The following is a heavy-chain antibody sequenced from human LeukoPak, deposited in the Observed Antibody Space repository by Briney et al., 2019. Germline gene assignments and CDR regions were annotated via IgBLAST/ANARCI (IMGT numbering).Heavy chain of an antibody. CDR1: GGTFSSYA. CDR2: IIPIFGTA. V-gene: IGHV1-69*13. D-gene: IGHD3-10*01. CDR3: ARDRVMVRGATNWFDP. J-gene: IGHJ5*02. Sequence: ASVKVSCKASGGTFSSYAISWVRQAPGQGLEGMGGIIPIFGTANYAQKFQGRVTITADESTSTAYMELSSLRSEDTAVYYCARDRVMVRGATNWFDPWGQGTLVTVSS.